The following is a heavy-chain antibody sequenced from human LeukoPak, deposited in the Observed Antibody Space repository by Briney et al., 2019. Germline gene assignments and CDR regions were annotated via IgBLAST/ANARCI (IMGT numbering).Heavy chain of an antibody. CDR3: ARVGGSGSLRTFDY. V-gene: IGHV4-61*02. Sequence: SETLSLTCTVSGGSISSGSYYWSWIRQPAGKGLGWIGRIYTSGSTNYNPSLKSRVTISVDTSKNQFSLKLSSVTAADTAVYYCARVGGSGSLRTFDYWGQGTLVTVSS. CDR2: IYTSGST. CDR1: GGSISSGSYY. D-gene: IGHD3-10*01. J-gene: IGHJ4*02.